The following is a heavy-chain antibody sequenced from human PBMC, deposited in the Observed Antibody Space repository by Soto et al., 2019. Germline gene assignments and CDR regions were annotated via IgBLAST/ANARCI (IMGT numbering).Heavy chain of an antibody. J-gene: IGHJ6*02. Sequence: ESLAVTFSVSRGAVSTDYWSWIRIFQGQGLEWIGYIYHSGSSQYNPSLTSRVTISVDTSKNRLSLRLSSVTAADTAVHYCARSYGQRSYYDYYYGMDVWAQGTTVTVSS. D-gene: IGHD3-10*01. CDR2: IYHSGSS. CDR3: ARSYGQRSYYDYYYGMDV. V-gene: IGHV4-59*02. CDR1: RGAVSTDY.